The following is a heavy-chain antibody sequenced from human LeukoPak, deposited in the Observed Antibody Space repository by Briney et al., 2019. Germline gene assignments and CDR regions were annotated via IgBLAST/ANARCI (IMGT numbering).Heavy chain of an antibody. CDR1: GGSISSYY. CDR3: ARHNNTETDYYGMDV. V-gene: IGHV4-59*08. Sequence: PSETLSLTCTVSGGSISSYYWSWIRQPPGKGLEWIGYIYYSGSTNYNPSLKSRVTISVDTSKNQFSLKLSSVTAADTAVYYCARHNNTETDYYGMDVWGQGTTVTVSS. D-gene: IGHD1-14*01. CDR2: IYYSGST. J-gene: IGHJ6*02.